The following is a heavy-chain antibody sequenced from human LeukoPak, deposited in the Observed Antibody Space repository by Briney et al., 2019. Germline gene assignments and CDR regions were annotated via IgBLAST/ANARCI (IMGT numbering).Heavy chain of an antibody. CDR1: GFTFRSYA. D-gene: IGHD5-12*01. CDR2: ISYDGSNK. CDR3: ARTVATGRYFDY. J-gene: IGHJ4*02. Sequence: PGGSLRLSCAASGFTFRSYAMHWVRQAPGKGLEWVAVISYDGSNKYYADSVKGRFTISRDNSKNTLYLQMNSLRAEDTAVYYCARTVATGRYFDYWGQGTLVTVSS. V-gene: IGHV3-30*04.